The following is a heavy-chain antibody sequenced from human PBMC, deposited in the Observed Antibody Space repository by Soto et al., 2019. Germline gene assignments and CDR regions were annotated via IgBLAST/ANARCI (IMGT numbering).Heavy chain of an antibody. J-gene: IGHJ6*02. CDR2: IIPIFGTA. CDR1: GGTFSSYA. V-gene: IGHV1-69*13. D-gene: IGHD2-15*01. Sequence: ASVKVSCKASGGTFSSYAISWVRQAPGQGLERMGGIIPIFGTANYAQKFQGRVTITADESTSTAYMELSSLRSEDTAVYYCARDRSVVVVAAPTYYYYGMDVWGQGTTVTVSS. CDR3: ARDRSVVVVAAPTYYYYGMDV.